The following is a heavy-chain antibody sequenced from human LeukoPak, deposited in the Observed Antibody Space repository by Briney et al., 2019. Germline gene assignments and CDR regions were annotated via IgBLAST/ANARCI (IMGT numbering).Heavy chain of an antibody. CDR2: IYYSGST. CDR3: ARRVKELVPKYYYYYYYMDV. D-gene: IGHD6-13*01. Sequence: KASEPLSLTCTLSGGSISSSSYYWGWIRQPPGKGLEWIGSIYYSGSTYYNPSVKSRVTISVDTSKNQVSLKLSSVTAADTAVYYCARRVKELVPKYYYYYYYMDVWGKGTTVTISS. V-gene: IGHV4-39*07. CDR1: GGSISSSSYY. J-gene: IGHJ6*03.